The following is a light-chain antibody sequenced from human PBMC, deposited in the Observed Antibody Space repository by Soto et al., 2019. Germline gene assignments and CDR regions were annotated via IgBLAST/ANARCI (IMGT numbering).Light chain of an antibody. V-gene: IGLV2-14*01. CDR3: SSYTSRTTHAA. J-gene: IGLJ2*01. CDR1: NSDVAYYAY. Sequence: QSVLTQPASVSGSPGQSITISCTVTNSDVAYYAYVSWYQQHPGKAPKLIIYEVTNRPSGVSNRFSGSKSSNTASLTISGLQAEDEADYYCSSYTSRTTHAAFGGGTKVTVL. CDR2: EVT.